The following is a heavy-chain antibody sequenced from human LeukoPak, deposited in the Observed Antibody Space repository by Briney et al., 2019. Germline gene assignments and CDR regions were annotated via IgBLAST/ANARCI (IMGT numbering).Heavy chain of an antibody. Sequence: PGGSLRLSCAASGFTFSSYSMNWVRQAPGKGLEWVSYISSSSSTIYYEDSVKGRFTIYRDNAKNSLYLKMNSLRDEDTAVYYCARRYYVPYYYGSGIDYWGQGTLVTVSS. CDR3: ARRYYVPYYYGSGIDY. D-gene: IGHD3-10*01. V-gene: IGHV3-48*02. CDR1: GFTFSSYS. J-gene: IGHJ4*02. CDR2: ISSSSSTI.